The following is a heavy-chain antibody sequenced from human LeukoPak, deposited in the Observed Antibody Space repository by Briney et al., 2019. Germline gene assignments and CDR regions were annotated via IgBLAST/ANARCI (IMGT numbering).Heavy chain of an antibody. V-gene: IGHV5-51*01. CDR1: GFLFTNYW. Sequence: GESLKISCQVSGFLFTNYWIGWVRQMPGKGLESIGLIYPADSDTPCRPSFQGQVTISADRSISTVYLQWSSLKASDTAMYYCARQSRDGSKNRGYYFDYWGQGTLVTVSS. D-gene: IGHD3-10*01. CDR3: ARQSRDGSKNRGYYFDY. J-gene: IGHJ4*02. CDR2: IYPADSDT.